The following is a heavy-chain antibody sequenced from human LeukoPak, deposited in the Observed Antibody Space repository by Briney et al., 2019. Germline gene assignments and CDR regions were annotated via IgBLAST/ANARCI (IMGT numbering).Heavy chain of an antibody. Sequence: ASVKVSCKASGYTFTGYYMHWVRQAPGQGLEWMGWINPNSGGTNYAQKFQGRVTMTRDTSISPAYMELSRLRSDDTAVYYCARDPRTDYYDILTGYFDYWGQGTLVTVSS. CDR1: GYTFTGYY. D-gene: IGHD3-9*01. J-gene: IGHJ4*02. V-gene: IGHV1-2*02. CDR2: INPNSGGT. CDR3: ARDPRTDYYDILTGYFDY.